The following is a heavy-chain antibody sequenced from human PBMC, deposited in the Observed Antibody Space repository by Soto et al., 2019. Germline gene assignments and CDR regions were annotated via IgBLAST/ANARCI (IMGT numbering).Heavy chain of an antibody. D-gene: IGHD3-10*01. CDR2: IYSDETT. J-gene: IGHJ2*01. Sequence: EVQLVESGGGLIHPGGSLRLSCAASGFTVSTNYMNWVRQPPGKGLEWVAVIYSDETTYYADSVKGRFTISRDNSKNTLYLQMNRLRAEDTAVYYCARDWGGDAGLYWYFDFWGRGTLVTVSS. CDR3: ARDWGGDAGLYWYFDF. V-gene: IGHV3-53*01. CDR1: GFTVSTNY.